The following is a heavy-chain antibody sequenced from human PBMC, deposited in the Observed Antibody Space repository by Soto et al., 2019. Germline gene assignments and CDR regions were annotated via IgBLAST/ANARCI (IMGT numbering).Heavy chain of an antibody. CDR1: GFTFSNAW. CDR2: IKSKTDGGTT. Sequence: GGSLRLSCAASGFTFSNAWMNWVRQAPGKGLEWVGRIKSKTDGGTTDYAATVKGRFTISRDYSKNTLYLQMNSLKTEDTAVYYCTTDGHYDFWSCKNWSDPDAFDIWGQGTMVTVSS. CDR3: TTDGHYDFWSCKNWSDPDAFDI. D-gene: IGHD3-3*01. V-gene: IGHV3-15*07. J-gene: IGHJ3*02.